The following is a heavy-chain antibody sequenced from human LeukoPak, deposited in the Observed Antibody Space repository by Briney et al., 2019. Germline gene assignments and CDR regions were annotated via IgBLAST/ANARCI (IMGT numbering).Heavy chain of an antibody. D-gene: IGHD3-22*01. Sequence: ASVKVSCKASGYSFTTYYWHWVRPAPGQGLEWMGIINPSDGTTRYAQKFQGRVTMTRDTSTSTFYMELSSLRSEDTGVYYCARERKGVRDSSGYTFDSWGQGTLVTVSS. CDR2: INPSDGTT. V-gene: IGHV1-46*01. CDR3: ARERKGVRDSSGYTFDS. CDR1: GYSFTTYY. J-gene: IGHJ4*02.